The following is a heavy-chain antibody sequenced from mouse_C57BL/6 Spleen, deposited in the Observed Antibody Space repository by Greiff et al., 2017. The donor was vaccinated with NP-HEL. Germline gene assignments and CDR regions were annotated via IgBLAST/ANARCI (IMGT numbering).Heavy chain of an antibody. V-gene: IGHV7-3*01. J-gene: IGHJ2*01. D-gene: IGHD3-3*01. CDR1: GFTFTDYY. Sequence: EVKLVESGGGLVQPGGSLILSCAASGFTFTDYYMSWVRQPPGKALEWLGFIRNKANGYTTEYSASVKGRFTISRDNSQSILYLQMNALRAEDSATYYCARYRTAFDYWGQGTTLTVSS. CDR3: ARYRTAFDY. CDR2: IRNKANGYTT.